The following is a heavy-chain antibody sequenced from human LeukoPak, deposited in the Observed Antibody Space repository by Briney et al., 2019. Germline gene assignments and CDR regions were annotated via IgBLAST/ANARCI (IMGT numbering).Heavy chain of an antibody. D-gene: IGHD6-19*01. CDR1: GGSISSSNW. CDR3: ARSLYSSGWTPYFAS. J-gene: IGHJ4*02. Sequence: SETLSLTCAVSGGSISSSNWWSWVRQPPGKGREWIGEIYHSGSTNYNPSLKSRVTISVDKSKNQFSLQLSSVTAADPAVYYCARSLYSSGWTPYFASWGQGTLVTVSS. CDR2: IYHSGST. V-gene: IGHV4-4*02.